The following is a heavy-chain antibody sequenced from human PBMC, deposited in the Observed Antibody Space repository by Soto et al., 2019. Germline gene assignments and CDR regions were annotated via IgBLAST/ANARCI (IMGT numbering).Heavy chain of an antibody. Sequence: ASVKVSCKASGFTFTSSAVQWVRQARGQRLEWIGWIVVGSGNTNYAQKFQERVTITRDMSTSTAYMELSSLRSEDTAVYYCARGKFYCSGGSCYSRDYYGMDVWGQGTTVTVSS. J-gene: IGHJ6*02. CDR3: ARGKFYCSGGSCYSRDYYGMDV. CDR1: GFTFTSSA. V-gene: IGHV1-58*01. D-gene: IGHD2-15*01. CDR2: IVVGSGNT.